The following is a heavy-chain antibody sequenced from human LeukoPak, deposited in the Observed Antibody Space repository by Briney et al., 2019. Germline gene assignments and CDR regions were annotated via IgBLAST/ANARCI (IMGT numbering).Heavy chain of an antibody. Sequence: ASVKVSCKASGYTLTSYYMHWVRQAPGQGLEWMGIINPSGGSTTYAQKFQGRVTMTRDTSISTAYMELSRLRSDDTAVYYCARGTRFGELPHWGQGTLVTVSS. CDR3: ARGTRFGELPH. CDR2: INPSGGST. V-gene: IGHV1-46*01. D-gene: IGHD3-10*01. CDR1: GYTLTSYY. J-gene: IGHJ4*02.